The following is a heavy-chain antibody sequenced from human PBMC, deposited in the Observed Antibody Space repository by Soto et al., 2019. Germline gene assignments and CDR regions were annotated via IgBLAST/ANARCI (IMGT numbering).Heavy chain of an antibody. V-gene: IGHV4-59*01. CDR1: GGTISRYY. Sequence: QVQLQESGPGLVKPSETLSLTCTVSGGTISRYYWSWIRQPPGKGLEWIGYMYNTGSTVYNPSFNSRVPISVDTSKHQFSLKLNSVTAADTAVYYCARDLWGYCGTDCYPLDVWGQGTTVTVSS. CDR2: MYNTGST. D-gene: IGHD2-21*02. J-gene: IGHJ6*02. CDR3: ARDLWGYCGTDCYPLDV.